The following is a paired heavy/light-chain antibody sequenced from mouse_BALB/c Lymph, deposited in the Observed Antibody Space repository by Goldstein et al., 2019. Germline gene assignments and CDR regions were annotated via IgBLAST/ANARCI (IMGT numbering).Light chain of an antibody. Sequence: DIVLTQSPASLAVSLGQRATISCRASQSVSTSSYSYMHWYQQKPGQPPKLLIKYASNLESGVSARFSGSGSGTDFTLNIHPVEGEDPAIYYCQHSWEIPWTFGGGTKLEIK. J-gene: IGKJ1*01. CDR1: QSVSTSSYSY. CDR3: QHSWEIPWT. V-gene: IGKV3-7*01. CDR2: YAS.
Heavy chain of an antibody. J-gene: IGHJ3*01. CDR3: ALITTSTFAY. CDR1: GFSLSTAGVG. V-gene: IGHV8-12*01. Sequence: QVTLKESGPGILQPSQTLNLTCSLSGFSLSTAGVGVSWIRQPSGKGLEWLTHIFWDDDKWYNPSLKSRLTISKDNSRNQVFLKITSVDTVDTATYYCALITTSTFAYWGQGTLVTVSA. CDR2: IFWDDDK. D-gene: IGHD1-2*01.